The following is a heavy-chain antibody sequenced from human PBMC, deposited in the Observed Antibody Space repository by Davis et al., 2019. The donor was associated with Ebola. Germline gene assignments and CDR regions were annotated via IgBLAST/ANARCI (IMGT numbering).Heavy chain of an antibody. D-gene: IGHD5-12*01. Sequence: GGSLRLSCEASASTLSAYWMSWVRQAPGNRPEWVANIKQDGSEKYYVDSVKGRFTISRDNAENSLYREMNSLRAEDTAVYYCAREADSGGFRFDYWGRGILVTVSS. J-gene: IGHJ4*02. CDR3: AREADSGGFRFDY. CDR1: ASTLSAYW. CDR2: IKQDGSEK. V-gene: IGHV3-7*01.